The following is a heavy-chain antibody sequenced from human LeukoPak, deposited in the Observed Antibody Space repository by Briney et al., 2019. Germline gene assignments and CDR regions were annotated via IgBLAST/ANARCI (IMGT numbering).Heavy chain of an antibody. CDR3: ASSPVYNWNYVTMGY. CDR1: GFTFDDYA. D-gene: IGHD1-7*01. Sequence: GGSLRLSCAASGFTFDDYAMHWVRQAPGEGLEWVSYIGSSGSTIYYADSVKGRFTISRDNAKNSLYLQMNSLRAEDPAVYYCASSPVYNWNYVTMGYWGQGTLVTVSS. V-gene: IGHV3-11*04. CDR2: IGSSGSTI. J-gene: IGHJ4*02.